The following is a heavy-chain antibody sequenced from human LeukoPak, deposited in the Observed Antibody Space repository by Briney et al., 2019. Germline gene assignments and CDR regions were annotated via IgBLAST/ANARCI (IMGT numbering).Heavy chain of an antibody. CDR3: AREKVTPGSYYYYMDV. D-gene: IGHD2-21*02. CDR2: IKQDGSEK. CDR1: GFTFSSYW. Sequence: GGSLRLSCAASGFTFSSYWMSWVRQAPGKGLEWVANIKQDGSEKYYVDSVKGRFTISRDNAKNSLYLQMNSLRAEDTAVYYCAREKVTPGSYYYYMDVWGKGTTVTISS. J-gene: IGHJ6*03. V-gene: IGHV3-7*01.